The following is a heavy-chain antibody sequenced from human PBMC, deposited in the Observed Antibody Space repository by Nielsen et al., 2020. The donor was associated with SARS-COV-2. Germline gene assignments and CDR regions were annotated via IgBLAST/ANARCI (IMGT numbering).Heavy chain of an antibody. J-gene: IGHJ6*03. D-gene: IGHD3-3*01. CDR3: TTDHPNGQDYDFWSGYLDYYYYYMDV. CDR1: GFTFSNAW. V-gene: IGHV3-15*01. Sequence: GESLKISCAASGFTFSNAWMSWVRQAPGKGLEWVGRIKSKTDGGTTDYAAPVKGRFTISRDDSKNTLYLQMNSLKTEDTAVYYCTTDHPNGQDYDFWSGYLDYYYYYMDVWGKGTTVTVSS. CDR2: IKSKTDGGTT.